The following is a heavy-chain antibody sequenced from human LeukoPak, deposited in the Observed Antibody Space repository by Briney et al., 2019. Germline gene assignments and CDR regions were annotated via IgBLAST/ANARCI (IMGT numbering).Heavy chain of an antibody. CDR1: GFTFSSYS. J-gene: IGHJ5*02. CDR3: ARGGRSKAFDP. Sequence: GGSLRLPCAASGFTFSSYSMNWVRQAPGKGLEWVSYISSSSSTIYYADSVKGRFTISRDNAKNSLYLQMNSLRAEDTAVYYCARGGRSKAFDPWGQGTLVTVSS. CDR2: ISSSSSTI. V-gene: IGHV3-48*01. D-gene: IGHD6-25*01.